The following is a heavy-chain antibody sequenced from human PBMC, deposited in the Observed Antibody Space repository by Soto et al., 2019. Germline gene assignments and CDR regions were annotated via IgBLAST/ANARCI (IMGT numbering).Heavy chain of an antibody. D-gene: IGHD6-19*01. CDR2: IWYDGSKK. J-gene: IGHJ4*02. V-gene: IGHV3-33*06. CDR1: GFTFSTYG. Sequence: GGSLRLSCGASGFTFSTYGIHWVRQAPGKGPEWVAVIWYDGSKKYYVDSVKGRFTISRDNSKNTVYLQMNSLRAEDTAVYYCAKDGYSSGCPDYWGQGTLVTVSS. CDR3: AKDGYSSGCPDY.